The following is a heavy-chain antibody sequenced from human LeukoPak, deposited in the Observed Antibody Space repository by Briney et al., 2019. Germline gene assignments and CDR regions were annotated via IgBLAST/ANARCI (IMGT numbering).Heavy chain of an antibody. J-gene: IGHJ4*02. V-gene: IGHV1-69*01. CDR2: IIPIFGTA. CDR1: GGTFSSYA. D-gene: IGHD5-12*01. Sequence: SVKVSCKASGGTFSSYAISWVRQAPGQGLEWMGGIIPIFGTANYAQKFQGRVTITADESTSTAYMELSSLRSEDTAVYYCAVAYGGYDWEGGFDYWGQGTLVTVSS. CDR3: AVAYGGYDWEGGFDY.